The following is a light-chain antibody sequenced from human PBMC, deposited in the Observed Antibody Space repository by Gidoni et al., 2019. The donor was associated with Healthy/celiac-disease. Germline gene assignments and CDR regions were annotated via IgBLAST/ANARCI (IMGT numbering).Light chain of an antibody. Sequence: EIVLTQSPATLSLSPGEIATLSCRASQSVSSYLAWYQQKPGQAPRLLIYDASNRATGIPARFSGSGSGTDFTLTISSLEPEDFAVYYGQQRSNWPPLFTFGPGTKVDIK. V-gene: IGKV3-11*01. J-gene: IGKJ3*01. CDR1: QSVSSY. CDR2: DAS. CDR3: QQRSNWPPLFT.